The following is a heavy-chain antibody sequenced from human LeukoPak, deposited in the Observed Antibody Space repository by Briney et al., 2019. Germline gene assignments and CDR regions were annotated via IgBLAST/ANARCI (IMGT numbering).Heavy chain of an antibody. CDR2: IYSGGGT. CDR1: GFPVSSGY. V-gene: IGHV3-53*04. CDR3: ARVGVGTVAGNYFDD. D-gene: IGHD6-19*01. J-gene: IGHJ4*02. Sequence: GGSLRLSCTASGFPVSSGYMTWVRQAPGKGLQWVSLIYSGGGTFYADSVKGRFTISTHNFENTLYLQMNNLRAEDTAVYYCARVGVGTVAGNYFDDWGQGTLVTVSS.